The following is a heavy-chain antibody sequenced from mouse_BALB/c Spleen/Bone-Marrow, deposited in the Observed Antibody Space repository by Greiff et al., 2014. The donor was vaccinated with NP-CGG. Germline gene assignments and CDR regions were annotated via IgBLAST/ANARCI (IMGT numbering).Heavy chain of an antibody. V-gene: IGHV1S137*01. CDR1: GYTFTDHA. CDR2: ISGYYGDA. CDR3: ARSGKVRNAMDY. Sequence: QVQLKESGAKLVRPGVSVMISCKGSGYTFTDHAMHWVKRSHAESLEWIGLISGYYGDAIYNQKFKGKATMTVDKSSSTAYMELARLTSEDSAIYYCARSGKVRNAMDYWGQGTSVTVSS. J-gene: IGHJ4*01. D-gene: IGHD2-14*01.